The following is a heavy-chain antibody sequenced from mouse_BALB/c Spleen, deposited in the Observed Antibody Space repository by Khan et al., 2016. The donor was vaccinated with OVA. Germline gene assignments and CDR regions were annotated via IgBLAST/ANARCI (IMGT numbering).Heavy chain of an antibody. Sequence: VQLKESGPGLVKPSQSLSLTCTVTGYSITSDYAWNWIRQFPGNKLEWMGYISYSGSTSYNPSLKSRIPITRDTSENQFFLQLNSVTTEDTATYYCARDYGSSYYYFDYWGQGTTLTVSS. V-gene: IGHV3-2*02. CDR3: ARDYGSSYYYFDY. CDR1: GYSITSDYA. D-gene: IGHD1-1*01. J-gene: IGHJ2*01. CDR2: ISYSGST.